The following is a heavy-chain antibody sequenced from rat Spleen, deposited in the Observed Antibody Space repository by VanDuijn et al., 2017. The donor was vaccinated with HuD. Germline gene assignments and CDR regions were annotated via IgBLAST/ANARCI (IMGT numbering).Heavy chain of an antibody. CDR2: IWGDGST. V-gene: IGHV2-77*01. CDR1: GFSLTSYG. D-gene: IGHD1-7*01. CDR3: ARPHSYYGYKSYYFDY. J-gene: IGHJ2*01. Sequence: QVQMKETGPGLVQTTQTLSVTCTVSGFSLTSYGVHWVRQAPGKGLEWMGIIWGDGSTNYNSAIKSRLSISRDTSKSQVFLKMNSLQTEDTAMYFCARPHSYYGYKSYYFDYWGQGVMVTVSS.